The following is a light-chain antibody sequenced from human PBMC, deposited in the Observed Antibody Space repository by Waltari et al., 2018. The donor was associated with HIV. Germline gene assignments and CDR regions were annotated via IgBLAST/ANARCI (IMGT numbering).Light chain of an antibody. J-gene: IGKJ1*01. CDR2: GAS. CDR3: QQYNNWLRT. Sequence: EIVMTQSPATLSVSPGERATLSCRASQSVSSNFAWYQQKPGQAPRLLIYGASTSATGIPARFSGSGSGTEFTLTSSSLQSEDCAVYYCQQYNNWLRTFGQGTKVEIK. V-gene: IGKV3-15*01. CDR1: QSVSSN.